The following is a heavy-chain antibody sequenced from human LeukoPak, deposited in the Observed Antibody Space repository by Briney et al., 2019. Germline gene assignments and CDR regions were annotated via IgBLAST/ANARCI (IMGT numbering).Heavy chain of an antibody. CDR3: ARVGYYYDSSGYYYGVYYCYYMDV. V-gene: IGHV3-21*01. CDR1: GFTFSSYS. Sequence: GGSPRLSCAASGFTFSSYSMNWVRQAPGKGLEWVSSISSSSSYIYYADSVKGRFTISRDNAKNSLYLQMNSLRAEDTAVYYCARVGYYYDSSGYYYGVYYCYYMDVWGKGTTVTVSS. CDR2: ISSSSSYI. J-gene: IGHJ6*03. D-gene: IGHD3-22*01.